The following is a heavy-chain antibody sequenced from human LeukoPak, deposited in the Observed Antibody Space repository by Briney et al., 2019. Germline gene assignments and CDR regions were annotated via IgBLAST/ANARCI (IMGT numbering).Heavy chain of an antibody. D-gene: IGHD3-22*01. CDR3: ARSGAGLTMIGNWFDP. CDR2: IYTSGST. Sequence: PSETLSLTCTVSGGSISSYYWSWIRQPAGKGLEWIGRIYTSGSTNYNPSLKSRVTMSVDTSKNQFSLKLSSVTAADTAVYYCARSGAGLTMIGNWFDPWGQGTLVTVSS. CDR1: GGSISSYY. J-gene: IGHJ5*02. V-gene: IGHV4-4*07.